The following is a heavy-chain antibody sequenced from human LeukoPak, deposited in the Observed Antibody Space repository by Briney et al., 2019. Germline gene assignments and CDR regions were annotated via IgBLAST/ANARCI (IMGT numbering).Heavy chain of an antibody. CDR2: INHSGST. D-gene: IGHD6-13*01. Sequence: SSETLSLTCAVYGGSFSGYYWSWIRQPPGKGLEWIGEINHSGSTNYNPSLKSRVTISVDTSKNQFSLKLSSVTAADTAVYYCARGAGRAAVVPGNFPVWFDPWGQGTLVTVSS. J-gene: IGHJ5*02. CDR1: GGSFSGYY. CDR3: ARGAGRAAVVPGNFPVWFDP. V-gene: IGHV4-34*01.